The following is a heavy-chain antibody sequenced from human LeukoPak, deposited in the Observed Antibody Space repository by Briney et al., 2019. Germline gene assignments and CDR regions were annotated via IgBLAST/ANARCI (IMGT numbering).Heavy chain of an antibody. D-gene: IGHD6-13*01. J-gene: IGHJ1*01. CDR1: GFTFSSYA. CDR2: ISYDGSNK. Sequence: GGSLRLSCAASGFTFSSYAMHWVRQAPGKGLEWVAVISYDGSNKYYADSVKGRFTISRDNSKNTLYLQMNSLRAEDTAVYYCAREGIAAAGEYFQYWGQGTLVTVSS. CDR3: AREGIAAAGEYFQY. V-gene: IGHV3-30-3*01.